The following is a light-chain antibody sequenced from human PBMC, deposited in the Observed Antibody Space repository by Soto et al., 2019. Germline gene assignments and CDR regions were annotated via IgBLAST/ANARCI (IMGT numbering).Light chain of an antibody. Sequence: VLTQPPSASGTPGQRVTISCSGSSSNVGSYFVNWYLHIPGAAPKLLIYSDGRRPSGVPDRFSGSKSGPSASLAISGLQSEDEADYYCAAWDVSLNGYVFGTGTKVTVL. V-gene: IGLV1-44*01. J-gene: IGLJ1*01. CDR1: SSNVGSYF. CDR2: SDG. CDR3: AAWDVSLNGYV.